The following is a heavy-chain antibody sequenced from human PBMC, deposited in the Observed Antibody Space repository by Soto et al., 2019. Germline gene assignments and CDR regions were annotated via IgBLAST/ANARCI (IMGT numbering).Heavy chain of an antibody. CDR1: GGSISSSSYY. CDR2: IYYSGST. D-gene: IGHD3-3*01. Sequence: QLQLQESGPGLVKPSETLSLTCTVSGGSISSSSYYWGWLRQPPGKGLEWIGSIYYSGSTYYNPSLTSRVTISVDTSKNQFSLKLSSVTAADTAVYYCARHLHRIKISHGWGQGTLVTVSS. CDR3: ARHLHRIKISHG. V-gene: IGHV4-39*01. J-gene: IGHJ4*02.